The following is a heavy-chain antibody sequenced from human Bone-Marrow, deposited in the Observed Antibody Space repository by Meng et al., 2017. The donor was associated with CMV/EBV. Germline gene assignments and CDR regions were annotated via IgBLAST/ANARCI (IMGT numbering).Heavy chain of an antibody. CDR1: GYTFTGYN. J-gene: IGHJ6*02. V-gene: IGHV1-2*02. Sequence: ASVKVSCKASGYTFTGYNIHWVRQAPGQGLEWMGWINPNSGGTNYAQKFQGRVTMTRDTSISTAYMELSRLRSDDTAVYYCATISKGYYYYGMDVWGQGTTVTVSS. CDR3: ATISKGYYYYGMDV. D-gene: IGHD3-9*01. CDR2: INPNSGGT.